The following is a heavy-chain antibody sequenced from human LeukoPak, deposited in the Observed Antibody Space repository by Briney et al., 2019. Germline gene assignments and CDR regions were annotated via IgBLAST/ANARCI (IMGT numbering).Heavy chain of an antibody. D-gene: IGHD2-15*01. V-gene: IGHV1-2*02. Sequence: ASLKVSCKASGYTFTGYFIHWVRQAPGQGLEWMGWINPNSGGTNYAQKFQGRVTMTRDTSITTANMELSRLRSDDTAVYYCAREFRRYCSGGNCYSPLEYAFDIWGQGTMVTVSS. CDR3: AREFRRYCSGGNCYSPLEYAFDI. CDR2: INPNSGGT. CDR1: GYTFTGYF. J-gene: IGHJ3*02.